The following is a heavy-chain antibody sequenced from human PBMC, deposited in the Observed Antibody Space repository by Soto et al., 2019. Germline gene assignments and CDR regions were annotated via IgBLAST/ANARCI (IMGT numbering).Heavy chain of an antibody. D-gene: IGHD6-25*01. CDR1: GFTFTSFA. CDR3: ARRKERSGPNYFDS. V-gene: IGHV3-23*01. J-gene: IGHJ4*02. CDR2: ITFSGGGT. Sequence: PGGSLRLSCEASGFTFTSFAMSWVRQAPGKGLEWVSSITFSGGGTYFADSVRGRFTVSRDNSKNTVYLQMNSLRAEDTAVYYCARRKERSGPNYFDSWGQGSLVTVSS.